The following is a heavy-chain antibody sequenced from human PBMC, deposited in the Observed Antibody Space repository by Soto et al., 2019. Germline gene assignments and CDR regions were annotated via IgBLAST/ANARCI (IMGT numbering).Heavy chain of an antibody. J-gene: IGHJ4*02. Sequence: WETLSLTCSVSGGSISSSPHNWGWIRQPPGKGLEWIVNIYNSGATYYSPSLKSRVTVSVDMSKNQFSLKLSSVTAADTAVYYCAARYFSTDECFYFPYWGQGTLVTGSS. CDR2: IYNSGAT. V-gene: IGHV4-39*01. D-gene: IGHD3-9*01. CDR3: AARYFSTDECFYFPY. CDR1: GGSISSSPHN.